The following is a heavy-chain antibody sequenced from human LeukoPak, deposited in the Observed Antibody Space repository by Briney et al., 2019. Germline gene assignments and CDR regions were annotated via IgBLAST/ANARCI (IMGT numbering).Heavy chain of an antibody. CDR3: ARGGGHYNFVYGCP. D-gene: IGHD3-3*01. CDR1: GYRFTEYY. J-gene: IGHJ4*02. V-gene: IGHV1-2*02. CDR2: INPNSGGT. Sequence: ASVKVSCKASGYRFTEYYIHWFRQAPRQGLEWMGCINPNSGGTYYGQMFQGRVTMTRDTSISTAYMQLSSLRSDDTAVYYCARGGGHYNFVYGCPWGQGTLATVSS.